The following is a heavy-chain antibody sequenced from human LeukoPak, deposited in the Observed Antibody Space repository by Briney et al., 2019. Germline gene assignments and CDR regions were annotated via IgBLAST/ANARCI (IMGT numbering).Heavy chain of an antibody. J-gene: IGHJ4*02. Sequence: GGSLRHSCAASGFTFSDYYKSWIRQAPGKGLEWVSYISSSGSTIYYADSVKGRFTISRDNAKNSLYLQMNSLRAEDTAVYYCAKVPRSVTTAFYWGQGTLVTVSS. CDR1: GFTFSDYY. V-gene: IGHV3-11*04. D-gene: IGHD4-17*01. CDR2: ISSSGSTI. CDR3: AKVPRSVTTAFY.